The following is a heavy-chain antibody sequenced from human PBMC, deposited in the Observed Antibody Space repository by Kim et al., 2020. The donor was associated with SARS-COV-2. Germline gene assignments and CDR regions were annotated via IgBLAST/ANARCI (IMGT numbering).Heavy chain of an antibody. CDR1: GFTFSSYS. V-gene: IGHV3-21*01. CDR3: ARGAKGISKDEY. Sequence: GGSLRLSCAASGFTFSSYSMNWVRQAPGKGLEWVSSISSSSSYIYYADSVKGRFTISRDNAKNSLYLQMNSLRAEDTAVYYCARGAKGISKDEYWGQGTLVTVSS. J-gene: IGHJ4*02. CDR2: ISSSSSYI. D-gene: IGHD2-2*01.